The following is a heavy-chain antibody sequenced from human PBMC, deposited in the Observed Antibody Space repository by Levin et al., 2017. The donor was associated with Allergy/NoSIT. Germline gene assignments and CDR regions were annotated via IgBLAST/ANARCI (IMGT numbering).Heavy chain of an antibody. CDR2: ISSSSSYI. V-gene: IGHV3-21*01. J-gene: IGHJ6*02. CDR3: ARNPGYDFWSGWRGPGDYDYYGMDV. CDR1: GFTFSSYS. Sequence: SCAASGFTFSSYSMNWVRQAPGKGLEWVSSISSSSSYIYYADSVKGRFTISRDNAKNSLYLQMNSLRAEDTAVYYCARNPGYDFWSGWRGPGDYDYYGMDVWGQGTTVTVSS. D-gene: IGHD3-3*01.